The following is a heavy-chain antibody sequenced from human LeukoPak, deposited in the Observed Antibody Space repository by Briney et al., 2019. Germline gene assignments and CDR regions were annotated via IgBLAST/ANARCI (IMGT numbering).Heavy chain of an antibody. CDR3: ARGYIAVAGTPDY. CDR1: GFPFSSYA. J-gene: IGHJ4*02. D-gene: IGHD6-19*01. Sequence: GGSLRLSCTASGFPFSSYAMSWVRQAPGKGLEWVSAISGSGDSTYYADSVKGRFTISRDNSKNTLYLQMNSLRAEDTAVYYCARGYIAVAGTPDYWGQGTLVTVSS. CDR2: ISGSGDST. V-gene: IGHV3-23*01.